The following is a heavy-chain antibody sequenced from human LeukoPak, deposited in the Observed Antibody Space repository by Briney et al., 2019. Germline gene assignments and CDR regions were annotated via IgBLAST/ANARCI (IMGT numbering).Heavy chain of an antibody. CDR3: ARYPNIVAAVDPYWYFDL. J-gene: IGHJ2*01. CDR1: GYTFTSYD. V-gene: IGHV1-8*01. Sequence: ASVKVSCKASGYTFTSYDINWVRQATGQGLEWMGWMNPNSGNTGYAQKFQGRVTMTRNTSISTAYMELSSLRSEDTAVYYCARYPNIVAAVDPYWYFDLWGRGTLVTVSS. D-gene: IGHD6-13*01. CDR2: MNPNSGNT.